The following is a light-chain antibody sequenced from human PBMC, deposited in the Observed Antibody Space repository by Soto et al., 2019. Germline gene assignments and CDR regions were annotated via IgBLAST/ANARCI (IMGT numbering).Light chain of an antibody. CDR2: DAS. CDR3: LQYSTYSRP. J-gene: IGKJ1*01. CDR1: QSISTW. V-gene: IGKV1-5*01. Sequence: DIQMTQSPSTLSAAVGDRVTITCRASQSISTWLAWYQQKAGKAPKLLIYDASGLESGVPSRFSGSGSGTEFTLTISSLQPDDFATYYCLQYSTYSRPFGQGTKVEIK.